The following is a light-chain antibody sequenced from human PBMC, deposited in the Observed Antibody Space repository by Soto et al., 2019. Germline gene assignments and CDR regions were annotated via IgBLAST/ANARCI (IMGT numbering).Light chain of an antibody. CDR3: CSSAGTYTSV. Sequence: QSVLTQPRSVSGSPGQSVTISCTGTSSDVGGYNYVSWYQQHPGKAPKLMISDVSKRPSGVPDRFSGSKSGNTASLTISGLQAEDEADYCCSSAGTYTSVFGGGTKVTVL. CDR2: DVS. CDR1: SSDVGGYNY. V-gene: IGLV2-11*01. J-gene: IGLJ3*02.